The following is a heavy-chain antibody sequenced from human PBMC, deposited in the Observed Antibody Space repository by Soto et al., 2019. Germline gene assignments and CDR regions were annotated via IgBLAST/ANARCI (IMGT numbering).Heavy chain of an antibody. CDR1: GGSISSAAYC. Sequence: PSETLSLTCTVSGGSISSAAYCWSWIRHSPDKGLEWIGHIYDGGTTYSSPSLKGRVTISADTSETQFSLKLNSVSAADTAVYYCARGPSGDKVDYWGQGIQVTVSS. CDR2: IYDGGTT. D-gene: IGHD7-27*01. V-gene: IGHV4-30-4*01. CDR3: ARGPSGDKVDY. J-gene: IGHJ4*02.